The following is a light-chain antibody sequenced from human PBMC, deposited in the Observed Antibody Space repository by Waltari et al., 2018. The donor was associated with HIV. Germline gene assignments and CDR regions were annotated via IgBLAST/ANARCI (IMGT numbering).Light chain of an antibody. CDR2: DDS. CDR3: QVWDSSSDHPYV. V-gene: IGLV3-21*02. J-gene: IGLJ1*01. CDR1: NIGSES. Sequence: SYVLTQPPSVSVAPGQTARITCGGNNIGSESVHWYQQKPGQAPVVVVYDDSDRPSGIPERFSGSNSGNTATLTVSRVEAGDEADYYCQVWDSSSDHPYVFGTGTKVTVL.